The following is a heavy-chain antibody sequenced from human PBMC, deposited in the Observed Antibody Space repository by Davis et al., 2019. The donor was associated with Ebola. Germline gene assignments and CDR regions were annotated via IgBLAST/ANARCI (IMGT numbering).Heavy chain of an antibody. V-gene: IGHV4-34*01. Sequence: SETLSLTCNVSGGSISSYYWNWIQQPPGKGLEWIGEINHSGSTNYNPSLKSRVTISVDTSKNQFSLKLSSVTAADTAVYYCAREEGYCSGGSCYSGPFDYWGQGTLVTVSS. CDR3: AREEGYCSGGSCYSGPFDY. J-gene: IGHJ4*02. CDR1: GGSISSYY. CDR2: INHSGST. D-gene: IGHD2-15*01.